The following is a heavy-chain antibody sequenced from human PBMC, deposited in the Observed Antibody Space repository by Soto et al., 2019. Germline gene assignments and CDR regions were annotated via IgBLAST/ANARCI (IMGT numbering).Heavy chain of an antibody. J-gene: IGHJ5*02. Sequence: SETLSLTCTVSGDSIISSDFYWGWVRQPPGKGLEWIGSIFYLGSSYYNPSLKSRVTMSVDTSKNQFSLRLRSVTAADAALYFCARHSLALRKNNWFDPWGQGIMVTVSS. CDR1: GDSIISSDFY. CDR2: IFYLGSS. D-gene: IGHD3-3*02. V-gene: IGHV4-39*01. CDR3: ARHSLALRKNNWFDP.